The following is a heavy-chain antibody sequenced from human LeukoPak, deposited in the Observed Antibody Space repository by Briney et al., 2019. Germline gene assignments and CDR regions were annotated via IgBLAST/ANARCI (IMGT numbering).Heavy chain of an antibody. CDR3: AIFRVRGVMDGVDY. D-gene: IGHD3-10*01. CDR1: GFTFSNYA. Sequence: PGGSLRLSCAASGFTFSNYAMRWVRQAPGKGLEWVSGISGSGDSTYYADSVKGRFTISRDNSKNTLYLQMNSLRAEDTAVYYCAIFRVRGVMDGVDYWGQGTLVTVSS. J-gene: IGHJ4*02. CDR2: ISGSGDST. V-gene: IGHV3-23*01.